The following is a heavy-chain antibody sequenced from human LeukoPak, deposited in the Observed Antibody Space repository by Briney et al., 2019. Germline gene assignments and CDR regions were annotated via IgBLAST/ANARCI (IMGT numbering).Heavy chain of an antibody. CDR2: ISSSSAYI. Sequence: GGSLRLSCAASGFSFNSHSMTWVRQAPGKGLECVSSISSSSAYIYYTDSVKGRFTISRDNAKNSLYLQMNSLRAEDTAVYSCARGADGVSSNSRGWFDPWGQGTLVTVSS. CDR3: ARGADGVSSNSRGWFDP. V-gene: IGHV3-21*01. J-gene: IGHJ5*02. D-gene: IGHD2-15*01. CDR1: GFSFNSHS.